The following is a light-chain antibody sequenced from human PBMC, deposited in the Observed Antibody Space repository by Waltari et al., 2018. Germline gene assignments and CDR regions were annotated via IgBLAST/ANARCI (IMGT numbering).Light chain of an antibody. CDR2: KIS. CDR1: QTLVHSDGNTF. J-gene: IGKJ2*01. Sequence: DVVMTQSPLSLAVTLGQPASIPCRSSQTLVHSDGNTFLNWYRQRPGQSPRRLIYKISSRDSGVPDRFSGSGSGTDFTLKISRVEAEDVGIYYCMRGTNWPPTYTFGQGTKLEIK. V-gene: IGKV2-30*02. CDR3: MRGTNWPPTYT.